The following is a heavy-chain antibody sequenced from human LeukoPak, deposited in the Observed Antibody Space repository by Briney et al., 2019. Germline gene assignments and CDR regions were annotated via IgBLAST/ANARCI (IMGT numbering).Heavy chain of an antibody. V-gene: IGHV3-64*01. D-gene: IGHD4-17*01. CDR3: ARTLSYGDFYYYYYMDV. CDR1: GFTFSSYA. CDR2: ISSNGGST. Sequence: GGSLRLSCAASGFTFSSYAMHWVRQAPGKGLEYVSAISSNGGSTYYANSVKGRFTISRDNSKTTLYLQMGSLRAEDMDVYYCARTLSYGDFYYYYYMDVWGKGTTVTVSS. J-gene: IGHJ6*03.